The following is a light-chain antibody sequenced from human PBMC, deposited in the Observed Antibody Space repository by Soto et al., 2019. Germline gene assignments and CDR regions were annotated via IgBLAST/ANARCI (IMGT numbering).Light chain of an antibody. J-gene: IGKJ1*01. CDR2: GAS. V-gene: IGKV3-15*01. CDR1: QSVSGD. CDR3: QQYNNWPPA. Sequence: EIVMAQSPATLSVSPGERATLSCRASQSVSGDLAWYQQKPGQAPRLLIYGASTRATGIPARFSGSGSGTEFTLTISSLQSEDFAVYYCQQYNNWPPAFGQGTKVEIK.